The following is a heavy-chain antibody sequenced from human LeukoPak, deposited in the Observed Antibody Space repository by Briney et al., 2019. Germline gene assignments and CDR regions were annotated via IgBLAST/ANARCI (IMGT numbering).Heavy chain of an antibody. CDR3: ARDMDEDYSGNTLDF. D-gene: IGHD5-12*01. CDR1: GFTFSNYW. Sequence: PGGSLRLSCAASGFTFSNYWMHWVRQVPGKGLGWVSRISNDGSGTSHADSVKGRFTISRDNAKNTLHLQMNSLRAEDTAVYYCARDMDEDYSGNTLDFWGRGTLVTVSS. V-gene: IGHV3-74*01. CDR2: ISNDGSGT. J-gene: IGHJ4*02.